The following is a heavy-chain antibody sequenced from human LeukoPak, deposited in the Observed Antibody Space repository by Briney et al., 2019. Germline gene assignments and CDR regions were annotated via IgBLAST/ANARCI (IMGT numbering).Heavy chain of an antibody. J-gene: IGHJ3*02. CDR2: IWYDGSNK. D-gene: IGHD3-22*01. CDR3: AKAYHSSRYLVFDM. CDR1: GFTFSIYG. Sequence: GGALRLSRAASGFTFSIYGMHCVRPAPGRGLEGVAVIWYDGSNKNYTDAVKGRFTLSRENSKNTLYLHMHSQRAEDTPVYLCAKAYHSSRYLVFDMWGEGTIVTLSS. V-gene: IGHV3-33*06.